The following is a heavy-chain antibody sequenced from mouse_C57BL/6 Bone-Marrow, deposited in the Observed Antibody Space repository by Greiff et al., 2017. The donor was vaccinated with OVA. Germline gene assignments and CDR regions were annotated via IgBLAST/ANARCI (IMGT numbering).Heavy chain of an antibody. D-gene: IGHD1-1*01. CDR3: ASEGPPSYYYGSSYWWYFDF. J-gene: IGHJ1*03. Sequence: EVLLVESEGGLVQPGSSMKLSCTASGFTFSDYYMAWVRQVPEKGLEWVANINYDGSSTYYLDSLKSRFIISRDNAKNILYLHMSSLKSEDTATYDWASEGPPSYYYGSSYWWYFDFWGTGTTVTVSS. CDR2: INYDGSST. CDR1: GFTFSDYY. V-gene: IGHV5-16*01.